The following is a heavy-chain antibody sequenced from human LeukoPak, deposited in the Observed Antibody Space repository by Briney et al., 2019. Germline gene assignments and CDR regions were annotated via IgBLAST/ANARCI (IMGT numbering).Heavy chain of an antibody. Sequence: SQTLSLTCSVSGGSISSGDYYWSWIRQPPGKGLEWIGYIYYSGSTYYNPSLKSRVTISVDTSKNQFSLKLSSVTAADTAVYYCARAPAPPLIVVVRRNLVSYAFDIWGQGTMVTVSS. J-gene: IGHJ3*02. CDR3: ARAPAPPLIVVVRRNLVSYAFDI. CDR2: IYYSGST. V-gene: IGHV4-30-4*08. CDR1: GGSISSGDYY. D-gene: IGHD3-22*01.